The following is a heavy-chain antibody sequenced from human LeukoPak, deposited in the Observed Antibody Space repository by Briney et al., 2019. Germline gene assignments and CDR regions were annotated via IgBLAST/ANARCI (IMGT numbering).Heavy chain of an antibody. D-gene: IGHD3-22*01. Sequence: GGSLRLSCAGSGFTFSSYSMNWVRQAPGKGLEWVSSISSSSSYIYYADSVKGRFTISRDNAKNSLYLQMNSLRAEDTAVYYCARGGYRYYYDSSAQYGADYWGQGTLVTVSS. J-gene: IGHJ4*02. CDR1: GFTFSSYS. CDR2: ISSSSSYI. CDR3: ARGGYRYYYDSSAQYGADY. V-gene: IGHV3-21*01.